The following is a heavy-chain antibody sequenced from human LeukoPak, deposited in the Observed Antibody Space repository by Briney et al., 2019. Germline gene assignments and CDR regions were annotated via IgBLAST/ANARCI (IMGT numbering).Heavy chain of an antibody. V-gene: IGHV3-23*01. J-gene: IGHJ4*02. CDR1: GFTFSSYA. CDR2: ISGSGGST. D-gene: IGHD4-17*01. Sequence: VGSLRLSCAASGFTFSSYAMSWVCQAPGKGLEWVSAISGSGGSTYYADSVKGRFTISRDNSKNTLYLQMNSLRAEDTAVYYCAKLCTPLRCQPYWGQGTLVTVSS. CDR3: AKLCTPLRCQPY.